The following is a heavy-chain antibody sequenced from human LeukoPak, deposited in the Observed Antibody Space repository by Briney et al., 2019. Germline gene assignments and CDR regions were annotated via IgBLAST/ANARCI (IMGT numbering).Heavy chain of an antibody. J-gene: IGHJ4*02. V-gene: IGHV4-34*01. CDR3: ARVWLDGSGSYYTIDY. Sequence: CETLALTCAVYGGSFSGYYWSWIRQPPGKGLEWIGEINHSGSTNYNPPLKRRVTASVDTSKNQFSLKLSSVTAADTAVYYCARVWLDGSGSYYTIDYGGQATPATVSS. CDR1: GGSFSGYY. D-gene: IGHD3-10*01. CDR2: INHSGST.